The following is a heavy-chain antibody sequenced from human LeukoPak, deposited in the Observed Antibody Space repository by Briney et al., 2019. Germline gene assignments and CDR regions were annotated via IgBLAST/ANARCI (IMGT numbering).Heavy chain of an antibody. V-gene: IGHV4-34*01. D-gene: IGHD1-14*01. CDR2: INHRGST. J-gene: IGHJ4*02. CDR1: GGAFSGYY. CDR3: ARGGSRCYTD. Sequence: KPSETLTLTCAVYGGAFSGYYVSWIRQPPGKGLEWIGEINHRGSTNYKPSLKSRVTISVDTSKNQFSLKLSSVTAADTAVYYCARGGSRCYTDWGQGTLVTVSS.